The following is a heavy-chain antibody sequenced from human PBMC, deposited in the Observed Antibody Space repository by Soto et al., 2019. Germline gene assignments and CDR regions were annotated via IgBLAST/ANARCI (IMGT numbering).Heavy chain of an antibody. CDR3: AKAKLGALSRRRSDDNHLDA. V-gene: IGHV3-23*01. CDR1: GFTFSSYA. CDR2: ISGAGDRT. Sequence: EAQLLESGGSLVQPGGSLRLSCAASGFTFSSYAMNWVRQAPGKGLEWVSIISGAGDRTYYADSVKGRFTISRDNSKNNLYLQMNSLRAEDTAVYHCAKAKLGALSRRRSDDNHLDAWGQGTLVTVSS. D-gene: IGHD1-26*01. J-gene: IGHJ5*02.